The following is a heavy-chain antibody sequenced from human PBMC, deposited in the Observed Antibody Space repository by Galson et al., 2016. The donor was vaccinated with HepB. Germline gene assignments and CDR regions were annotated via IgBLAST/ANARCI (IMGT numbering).Heavy chain of an antibody. J-gene: IGHJ6*04. CDR1: GYTFSNYG. V-gene: IGHV1-18*01. CDR2: INTFDGDT. Sequence: SVKVSCKASGYTFSNYGIAWVRQAPGQGLEWLGWINTFDGDTNSAQNLQGRATVTTGPSTSTVYLELRGLTPGDTAVYYCARDADNLGMGVWGKGTTVIVSS. CDR3: ARDADNLGMGV. D-gene: IGHD1-1*01.